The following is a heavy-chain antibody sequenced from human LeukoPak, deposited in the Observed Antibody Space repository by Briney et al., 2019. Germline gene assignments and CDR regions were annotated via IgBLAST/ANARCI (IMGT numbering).Heavy chain of an antibody. CDR2: ISSSGGST. CDR3: AKAVALAGFYYFDY. CDR1: GXTFSSYA. Sequence: PGGALRLSCAASGXTFSSYAMSWVRQAPGKGLEWVLAISSSGGSTYYADSVKGRFTISRDNSKNTLYLQMNSLRAEDTAVYYCAKAVALAGFYYFDYWGQGTLVTVSS. J-gene: IGHJ4*02. V-gene: IGHV3-23*01. D-gene: IGHD6-19*01.